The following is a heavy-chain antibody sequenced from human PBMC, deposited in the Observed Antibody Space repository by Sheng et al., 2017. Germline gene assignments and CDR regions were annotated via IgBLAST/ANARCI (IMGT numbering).Heavy chain of an antibody. V-gene: IGHV1-18*01. CDR1: GYTFSNFY. D-gene: IGHD6-6*01. J-gene: IGHJ6*03. CDR2: ISAYNGET. Sequence: QVQLVQSGREVKKPGASVKVSCKASGYTFSNFYISWVRQAPGQGLEWMGWISAYNGETNYAQQFQGRVTMTTDTSTSTAFMELRSLRSDDTALYYCARVYSSSDPXYYYYYMDIWGQGTTVTVSS. CDR3: ARVYSSSDPXYYYYYMDI.